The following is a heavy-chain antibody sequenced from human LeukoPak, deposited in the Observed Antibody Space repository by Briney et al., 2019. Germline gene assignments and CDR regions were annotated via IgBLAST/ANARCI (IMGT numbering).Heavy chain of an antibody. J-gene: IGHJ4*02. CDR3: AKGGRDTSHYYFDY. CDR2: INHSGST. Sequence: PSETLALTCALYGGSFTGYYWRWIRQPPGKGLEWIGEINHSGSTKYNPPLKSRVTISVDTSTKQFFLRLTSVTAADTAVYYCAKGGRDTSHYYFDYWGQGTQVTVSS. V-gene: IGHV4-34*01. D-gene: IGHD3-10*01. CDR1: GGSFTGYY.